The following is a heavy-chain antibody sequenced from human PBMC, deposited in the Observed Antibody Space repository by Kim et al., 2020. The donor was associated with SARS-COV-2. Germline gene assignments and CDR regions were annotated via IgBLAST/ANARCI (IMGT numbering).Heavy chain of an antibody. CDR1: GYTFTDYS. D-gene: IGHD2-8*01. V-gene: IGHV1-2*02. Sequence: ASVKVSCKASGYTFTDYSMHGVRQAPVQGLAWLGWINPKSGVTNYAQKLQGRVTMTRDTSISTAYMELSRLRSDDTAVYYCARDYCTNGVCSSSVYYYYYGMDVWGQGTTVTVSS. CDR3: ARDYCTNGVCSSSVYYYYYGMDV. J-gene: IGHJ6*02. CDR2: INPKSGVT.